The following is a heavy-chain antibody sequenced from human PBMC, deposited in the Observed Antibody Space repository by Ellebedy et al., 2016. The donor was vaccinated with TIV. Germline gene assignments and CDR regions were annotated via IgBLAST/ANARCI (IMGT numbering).Heavy chain of an antibody. V-gene: IGHV3-74*01. Sequence: GESLKISXPASGFTFSSYWMHWVRQAPGKGLVWVSRINNDGSSTYYADSVKGRFTISRDNSKNTLYLQMNNLRVDDTAVYYCHEYVWGSYTPVIINWGQGTLVTVSS. D-gene: IGHD3-16*01. CDR2: INNDGSST. CDR3: HEYVWGSYTPVIIN. CDR1: GFTFSSYW. J-gene: IGHJ4*02.